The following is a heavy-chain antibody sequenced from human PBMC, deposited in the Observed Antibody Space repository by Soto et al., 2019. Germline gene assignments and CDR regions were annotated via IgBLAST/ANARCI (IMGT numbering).Heavy chain of an antibody. D-gene: IGHD2-2*01. V-gene: IGHV2-5*02. Sequence: PTLVNPTQTLTLTCTFSGFSITGNGEGVGWIRQPPGKALGWLALIYWADDKRYSPSLRNRLTITLDNSKDQVILTMTDMGPADTATYYCAHGYVQLLATFHYFDSWGQGTQVTVSS. CDR3: AHGYVQLLATFHYFDS. CDR1: GFSITGNGEG. J-gene: IGHJ4*02. CDR2: IYWADDK.